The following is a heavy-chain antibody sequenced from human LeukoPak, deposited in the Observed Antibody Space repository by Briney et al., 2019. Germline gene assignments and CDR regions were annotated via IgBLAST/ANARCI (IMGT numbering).Heavy chain of an antibody. D-gene: IGHD2-8*02. CDR3: ARYVLPYYFDY. CDR1: GYTFTSYA. Sequence: VSVKVSCKASGYTFTSYAMNWVRQAPGQGLEWMGWINTNTGNPTYAQGFTGRFVFSLDTSVSTAYLRISSLKAEDTAVYYCARYVLPYYFDYWGQGTLVTVSS. CDR2: INTNTGNP. J-gene: IGHJ4*02. V-gene: IGHV7-4-1*02.